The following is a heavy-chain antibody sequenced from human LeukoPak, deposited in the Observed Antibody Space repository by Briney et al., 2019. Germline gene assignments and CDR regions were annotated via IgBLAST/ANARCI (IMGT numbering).Heavy chain of an antibody. CDR1: GFTFSDYY. J-gene: IGHJ3*02. Sequence: KAGGSLRLSCAASGFTFSDYYMSWIRQAPGKGLEWVSYISSSGSTIYYADSVKGRFTISRDNAKNSLYLQMNSLRSEDTAVYYCARDLSPYVVSDAFDIWGQGTMVTVSS. V-gene: IGHV3-11*01. CDR2: ISSSGSTI. D-gene: IGHD3-10*02. CDR3: ARDLSPYVVSDAFDI.